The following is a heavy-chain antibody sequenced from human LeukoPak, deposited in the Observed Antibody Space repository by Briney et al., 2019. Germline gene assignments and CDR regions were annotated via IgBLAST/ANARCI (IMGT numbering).Heavy chain of an antibody. CDR3: AKEGDYVWGSYRPYYFDY. D-gene: IGHD3-16*02. Sequence: GGSLRLSCAASGFTFSSYAMSWVRQAPGKGLEWVSAISGSGGSTYYADSVKGRFTISRDNSKNTLYLKMNSLRAEHTAVYYCAKEGDYVWGSYRPYYFDYWGQGTLVTVSS. CDR1: GFTFSSYA. V-gene: IGHV3-23*01. J-gene: IGHJ4*02. CDR2: ISGSGGST.